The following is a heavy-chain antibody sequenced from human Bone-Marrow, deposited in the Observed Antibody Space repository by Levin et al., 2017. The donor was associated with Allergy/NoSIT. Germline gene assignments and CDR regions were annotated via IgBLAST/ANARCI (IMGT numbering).Heavy chain of an antibody. Sequence: GGSLRLSCTASGFTFGDYAMTWVRQAPGKGLEWVGFIRRKAYNGTTQYAASVRGRFTISRDDSKSIVFLQMNSLKTEDTGVYYCTREVSGSATGQGYYRYYGMDVWGQGTTVTVSS. CDR2: IRRKAYNGTT. D-gene: IGHD3-10*01. CDR1: GFTFGDYA. V-gene: IGHV3-49*04. CDR3: TREVSGSATGQGYYRYYGMDV. J-gene: IGHJ6*02.